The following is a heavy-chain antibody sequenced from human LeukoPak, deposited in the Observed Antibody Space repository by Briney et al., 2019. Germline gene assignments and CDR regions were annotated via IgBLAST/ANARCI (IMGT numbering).Heavy chain of an antibody. D-gene: IGHD6-19*01. CDR1: GGSISSYY. CDR3: ARGVVVAGLRYYFDS. V-gene: IGHV4-4*07. J-gene: IGHJ4*02. CDR2: IYSTGST. Sequence: ETLSLTCTVSGGSISSYYWSWIRQPAGKGLEWIGRIYSTGSTKYSPSLESRLTMSLDTSKDQFSLKLTSVTAADTAVYYCARGVVVAGLRYYFDSWGQGSLVSVSS.